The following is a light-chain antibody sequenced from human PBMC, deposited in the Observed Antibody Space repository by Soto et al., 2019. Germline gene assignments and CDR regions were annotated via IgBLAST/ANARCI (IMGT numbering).Light chain of an antibody. J-gene: IGKJ2*01. CDR2: LAS. Sequence: DIQMTQSPSSLSASVGDTVTITCRASQHITNDCAWYQQKAGRAPKCLILLASRLQTGVPSRFSGSGSGTEFTLTLSSLQPEDFATYYCLHHNGYPPVFGQRTKVEIK. V-gene: IGKV1-17*01. CDR3: LHHNGYPPV. CDR1: QHITND.